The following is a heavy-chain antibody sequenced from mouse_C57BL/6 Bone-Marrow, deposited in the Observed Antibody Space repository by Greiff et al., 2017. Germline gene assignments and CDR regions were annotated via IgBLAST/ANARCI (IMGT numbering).Heavy chain of an antibody. D-gene: IGHD1-1*01. CDR3: ARRGYYGSSPAWFAY. Sequence: QVQLQQPGAELVKPGASVKMSCKASGYTFTSYWITWVKQRPGQGLEWIGDIYPGSGSTNYNEKFKGKATLTVDTSSSTAYMQLSSLTSEDSAVYYCARRGYYGSSPAWFAYWGQGTLVTVSA. CDR1: GYTFTSYW. CDR2: IYPGSGST. J-gene: IGHJ3*01. V-gene: IGHV1-55*01.